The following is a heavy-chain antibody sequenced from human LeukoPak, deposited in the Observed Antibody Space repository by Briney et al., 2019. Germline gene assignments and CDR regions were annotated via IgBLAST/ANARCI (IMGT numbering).Heavy chain of an antibody. D-gene: IGHD6-19*01. V-gene: IGHV3-33*01. Sequence: GGSLRLSCAASGFTFSSYGMHWVRQAPGKGLEWVAVIWYDGSNKYYADSVKGRFTISRDNSKNTLYLQMNRLRAEDTAVYYCARESSGWSVDYWGQGTLVTVSS. CDR3: ARESSGWSVDY. J-gene: IGHJ4*02. CDR2: IWYDGSNK. CDR1: GFTFSSYG.